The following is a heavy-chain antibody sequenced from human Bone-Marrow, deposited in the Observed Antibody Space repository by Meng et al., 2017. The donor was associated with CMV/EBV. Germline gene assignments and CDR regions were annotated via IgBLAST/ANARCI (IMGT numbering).Heavy chain of an antibody. CDR3: ARLGHGLDY. V-gene: IGHV4-4*02. D-gene: IGHD3-16*01. CDR1: GGSITMTNW. CDR2: IYHSGST. Sequence: LSRTCAVSGGSITMTNWWSWVRQPPGKGLEWIGEIYHSGSTNYKPSLKSRVTISVDKSKNQFSLKLASVTVADTAVYYCARLGHGLDYWGQGSLVTVSS. J-gene: IGHJ4*02.